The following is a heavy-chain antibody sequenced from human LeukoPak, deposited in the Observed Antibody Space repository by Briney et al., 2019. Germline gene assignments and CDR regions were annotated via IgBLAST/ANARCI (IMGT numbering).Heavy chain of an antibody. V-gene: IGHV4-39*07. J-gene: IGHJ4*02. CDR1: GGSISSSSYY. CDR3: ARGRSDFPDGQKYYFDY. D-gene: IGHD3-3*01. Sequence: PSETLSLTCTVSGGSISSSSYYWGWIRQPPGKGLEWIGSIYYSGSTNYNPSLKSRVTISVDTSKNQFSPKLSSVTAADTAVYYCARGRSDFPDGQKYYFDYWGQGTLVTVSS. CDR2: IYYSGST.